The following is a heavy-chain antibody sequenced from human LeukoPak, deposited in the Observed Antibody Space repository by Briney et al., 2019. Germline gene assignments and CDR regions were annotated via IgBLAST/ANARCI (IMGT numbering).Heavy chain of an antibody. CDR3: ARGDRPMITFGGVIVPPYFDY. D-gene: IGHD3-16*02. J-gene: IGHJ4*02. CDR2: ISYDGSNK. CDR1: GFTFSSYA. V-gene: IGHV3-30*04. Sequence: GGSLRLSCAASGFTFSSYAMHWVRQAPGKGLEWVAVISYDGSNKYYADPVKGRFTISRDNSKNTPYLQMNSLRAEDTAVYYCARGDRPMITFGGVIVPPYFDYWGQGTLVTVSS.